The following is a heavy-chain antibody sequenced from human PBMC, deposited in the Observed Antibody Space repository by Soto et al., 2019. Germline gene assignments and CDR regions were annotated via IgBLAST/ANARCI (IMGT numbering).Heavy chain of an antibody. J-gene: IGHJ4*02. CDR3: ATGGDTAKDVY. CDR2: IYYNGNT. V-gene: IGHV3-53*01. CDR1: GFTVTDNH. D-gene: IGHD5-18*01. Sequence: VQLVESGGGLVQPGGSLRLSCAGSGFTVTDNHMPWVRQAPGRGPEWVSTIYYNGNTFHADSVWGRFTISRDTSKNMLYLQMNSLRAEDTAVYYCATGGDTAKDVYWGQGTLVTVSS.